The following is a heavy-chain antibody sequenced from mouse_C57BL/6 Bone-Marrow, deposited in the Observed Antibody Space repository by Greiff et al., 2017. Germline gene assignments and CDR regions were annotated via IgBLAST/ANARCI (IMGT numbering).Heavy chain of an antibody. CDR3: EKSRSEYYMDY. CDR2: IYPGDGDT. J-gene: IGHJ2*01. CDR1: GYAFSSSW. D-gene: IGHD1-3*01. Sequence: QVQLQQSGPELVKPGASVKISCKASGYAFSSSWMNWVKQRPGKGLEWIGRIYPGDGDTNSNGKFKGKATLTADKSSSTAYMQLSSLTSEDSAVDFSEKSRSEYYMDYWGQGTTLTVSS. V-gene: IGHV1-82*01.